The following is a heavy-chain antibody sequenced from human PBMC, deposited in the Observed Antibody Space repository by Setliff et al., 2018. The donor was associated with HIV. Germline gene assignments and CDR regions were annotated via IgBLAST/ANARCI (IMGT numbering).Heavy chain of an antibody. V-gene: IGHV5-51*01. CDR2: IYPSDSDT. CDR1: GYSFTGYW. D-gene: IGHD3-10*01. CDR3: ARNFGLSPSGKYYYYYGMDI. J-gene: IGHJ6*02. Sequence: GESLKISCKGSGYSFTGYWIGWVRQMPGKGLEWMGIIYPSDSDTRYSPSFQGHVTISVDKSISTVYLQWSSLKASDSAVYYCARNFGLSPSGKYYYYYGMDIWGQGTTVTVSS.